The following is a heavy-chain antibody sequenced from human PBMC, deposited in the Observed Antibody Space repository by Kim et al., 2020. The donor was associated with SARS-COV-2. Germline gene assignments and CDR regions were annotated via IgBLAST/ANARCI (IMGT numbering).Heavy chain of an antibody. D-gene: IGHD3-3*01. CDR1: GFTFSTYE. V-gene: IGHV3-23*01. CDR2: ISGSGGST. Sequence: GGSLRLSCAASGFTFSTYEMNWVRQAPGKGLEWVSYISGSGGSTYYADSVKGRFTISRDNSKNTLYLQINSLRAEDTAVYYCARDFGHYYCMDIWGQGTTVTVSS. CDR3: ARDFGHYYCMDI. J-gene: IGHJ6*02.